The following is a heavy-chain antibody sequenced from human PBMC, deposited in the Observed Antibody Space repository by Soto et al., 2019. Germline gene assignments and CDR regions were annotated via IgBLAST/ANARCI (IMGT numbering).Heavy chain of an antibody. CDR1: GYTFTTYG. CDR3: AREFTKSSSWPHYFDY. CDR2: ISAYSGST. J-gene: IGHJ4*02. Sequence: QVQLVQSGAEVKKPGASVKVSCKASGYTFTTYGISWARQAPGQGLEWMGWISAYSGSTKFAQKLQGRVTMTTDTSTTTADMELRSLTSDDTAVYYCAREFTKSSSWPHYFDYWGQGTLVTVSS. V-gene: IGHV1-18*01. D-gene: IGHD6-13*01.